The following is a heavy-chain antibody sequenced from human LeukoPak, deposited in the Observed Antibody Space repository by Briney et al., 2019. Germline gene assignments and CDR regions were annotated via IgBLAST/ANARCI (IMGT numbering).Heavy chain of an antibody. D-gene: IGHD3-10*01. CDR1: GFTFSSYS. Sequence: GGSLRLSCAASGFTFSSYSMNWVRQAPGKGLEWVSYISSSSRTIYYADSVKGRFTISRDNAKNSLYLQMNSLRGEDTAVYYCARGEGDSAWGQGTLVTVSS. J-gene: IGHJ5*02. CDR2: ISSSSRTI. CDR3: ARGEGDSA. V-gene: IGHV3-48*01.